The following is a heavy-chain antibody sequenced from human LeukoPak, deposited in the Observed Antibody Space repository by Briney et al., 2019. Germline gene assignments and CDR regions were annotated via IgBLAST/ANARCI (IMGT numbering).Heavy chain of an antibody. CDR2: INSDGIST. D-gene: IGHD6-13*01. Sequence: PGGSLRLSCAASGFTFSSYWIHWVRQAPGKGLVWVSRINSDGISTSYADSVKGRFTISRDNAKNTLFLQMNSLRAEDTAVYYCVRSPREGDFDYWGQGTLVAVSS. CDR1: GFTFSSYW. J-gene: IGHJ4*02. CDR3: VRSPREGDFDY. V-gene: IGHV3-74*01.